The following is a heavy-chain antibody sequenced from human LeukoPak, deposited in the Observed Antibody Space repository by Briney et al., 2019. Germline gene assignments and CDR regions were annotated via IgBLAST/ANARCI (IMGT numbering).Heavy chain of an antibody. J-gene: IGHJ6*03. D-gene: IGHD2-2*01. CDR2: IYYSGST. Sequence: PSETLSLTCTVSGGSISSSSYYWGWIRQPPGKGLEWIGSIYYSGSTYYNPSLKSRVTISVDTSKNQFSLKLSSVTAADTAVYYCARIKYCSSTSCPYYYYYYMDVWGKGTTVTASS. CDR3: ARIKYCSSTSCPYYYYYYMDV. CDR1: GGSISSSSYY. V-gene: IGHV4-39*01.